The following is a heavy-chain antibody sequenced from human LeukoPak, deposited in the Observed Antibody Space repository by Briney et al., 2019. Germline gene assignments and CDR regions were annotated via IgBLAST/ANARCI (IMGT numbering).Heavy chain of an antibody. D-gene: IGHD3-22*01. CDR2: ISSGSDFI. Sequence: GGSLRLSCAASGFSFNTYTMTWVRQAPGKGLEWVSSISSGSDFIYYADSVKGRFTISRDNARNSLFLQMTILSAEDTAVYYCTSPRITMIHWGQGTLVTVSS. CDR3: TSPRITMIH. J-gene: IGHJ4*02. V-gene: IGHV3-21*01. CDR1: GFSFNTYT.